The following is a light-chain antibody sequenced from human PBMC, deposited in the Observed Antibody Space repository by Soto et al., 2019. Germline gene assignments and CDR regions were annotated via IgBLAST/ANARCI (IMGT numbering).Light chain of an antibody. CDR2: EVS. V-gene: IGLV2-8*01. CDR1: SSDVGGYNF. J-gene: IGLJ1*01. CDR3: SSYAGSNNRYV. Sequence: QSALTQPPSAPGSPGQSVTISCTGTSSDVGGYNFVSWYQQHPGKAPKLMIYEVSKRPSGVPDRFSGSKSDNTASLTVSGLQAEDEADYYCSSYAGSNNRYVFGTGTKLTVL.